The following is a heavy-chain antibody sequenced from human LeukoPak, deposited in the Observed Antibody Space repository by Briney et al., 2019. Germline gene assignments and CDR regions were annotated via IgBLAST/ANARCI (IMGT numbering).Heavy chain of an antibody. CDR1: GFTVSSNY. J-gene: IGHJ2*01. D-gene: IGHD6-19*01. CDR3: ARDRAAVAHWYFDL. CDR2: IYSGGST. V-gene: IGHV3-53*01. Sequence: GGSLRLSCAASGFTVSSNYMSWVRQAPGKGLEWVSVIYSGGSTYYADSVKGRFTISRDNSKNTLYLQMNSLRAEDTAVYYCARDRAAVAHWYFDLWGRGTLVTVSS.